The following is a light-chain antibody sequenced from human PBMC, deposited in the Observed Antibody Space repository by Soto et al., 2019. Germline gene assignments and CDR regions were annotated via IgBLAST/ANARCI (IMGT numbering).Light chain of an antibody. V-gene: IGKV3-20*01. Sequence: EIVLTQSPGTLSLSPGERATLSCRASQSVSSSYLAWYQQKPGQAPRLLIYGASSRATGIPDRFSGSGSGTVCTLTISRLEPEDFAVYYCQQYGSSPRLFGQGTKVEIK. CDR2: GAS. CDR1: QSVSSSY. J-gene: IGKJ1*01. CDR3: QQYGSSPRL.